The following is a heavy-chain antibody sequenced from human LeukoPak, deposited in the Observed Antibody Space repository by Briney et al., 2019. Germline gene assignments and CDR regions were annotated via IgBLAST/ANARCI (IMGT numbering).Heavy chain of an antibody. CDR2: IIPIFGTA. D-gene: IGHD3-22*01. CDR3: ATYDSSGYREYFQH. V-gene: IGHV1-69*13. J-gene: IGHJ1*01. Sequence: SVKVSCKASGGTFSSYAISWVRQAPGQGLEWMGGIIPIFGTANYAQKFQGRVTITADESTSTAYMGLSSLRSEDTAVYYCATYDSSGYREYFQHWGQGTLVTVSS. CDR1: GGTFSSYA.